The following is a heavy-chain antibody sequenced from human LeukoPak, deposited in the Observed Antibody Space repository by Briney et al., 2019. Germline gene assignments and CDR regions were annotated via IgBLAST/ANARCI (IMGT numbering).Heavy chain of an antibody. Sequence: GRSLRLSCAASGFTFSSYGMHGVRQAPGKGLEGVAVIWYEGSNKYYADSVKSRFTITRDNSKNTLDLQMSNLSAHDRVLYYCAKDFTPHRGGYGIDYWGQGSLVTVSS. D-gene: IGHD1-26*01. J-gene: IGHJ4*02. CDR1: GFTFSSYG. CDR3: AKDFTPHRGGYGIDY. CDR2: IWYEGSNK. V-gene: IGHV3-33*06.